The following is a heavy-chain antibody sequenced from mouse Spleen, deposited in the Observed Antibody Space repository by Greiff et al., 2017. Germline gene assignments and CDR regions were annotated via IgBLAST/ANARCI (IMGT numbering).Heavy chain of an antibody. Sequence: EVQRVESGAELVRPGASVKLSCTASGFNIKDDYMHWVKQRPEQGLEWIGWIDPENGDTEYASKLQGKATITADTSSNTAYLQLSSLTSEDTAVYYCTTNYGNYLFAYWGQGTLVTVSA. D-gene: IGHD2-1*01. CDR3: TTNYGNYLFAY. CDR2: IDPENGDT. J-gene: IGHJ3*01. CDR1: GFNIKDDY. V-gene: IGHV14-4*01.